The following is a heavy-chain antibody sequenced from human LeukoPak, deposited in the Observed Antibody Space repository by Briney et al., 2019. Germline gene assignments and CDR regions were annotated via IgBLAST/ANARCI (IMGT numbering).Heavy chain of an antibody. V-gene: IGHV4-59*11. CDR1: GGSISSHY. CDR2: IYYSGST. D-gene: IGHD6-6*01. Sequence: PSETLSLTCTVSGGSISSHYWSWIRQPPGKGLEWIGYIYYSGSTNYNPSLKSRVTISVDTSKNQFSLKLSSVTAADTAVYNCARVDSSAIDYWGQGTLVTVSS. CDR3: ARVDSSAIDY. J-gene: IGHJ4*02.